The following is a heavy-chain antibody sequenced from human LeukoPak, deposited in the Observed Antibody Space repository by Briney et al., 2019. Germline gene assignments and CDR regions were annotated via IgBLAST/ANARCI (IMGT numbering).Heavy chain of an antibody. CDR2: IKSKTDRGTT. V-gene: IGHV3-15*01. CDR3: AIIHPYTSGWYGYFGY. D-gene: IGHD6-19*01. CDR1: GFTFSNAW. J-gene: IGHJ4*02. Sequence: GGSLRLSCAASGFTFSNAWMTWVRQAPGKGLEWVGRIKSKTDRGTTDYAAPVKGGFNISRDDSKNTLYLQMNSLKTEDTAVYYCAIIHPYTSGWYGYFGYWGQGTLVTVSS.